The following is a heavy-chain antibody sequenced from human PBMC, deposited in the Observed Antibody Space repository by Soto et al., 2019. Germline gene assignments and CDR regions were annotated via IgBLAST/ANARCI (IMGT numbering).Heavy chain of an antibody. CDR3: AKAEGGGYYDFWSGYYRSAVDNHDAFDI. J-gene: IGHJ3*02. Sequence: GGSLRLSCAASGFTFSSYGMHWVRQAPGKGLEWVAVISYDGSNKYYADSVKGRFTISRDNSKNTLYLQVNSLRAEDTAVYYCAKAEGGGYYDFWSGYYRSAVDNHDAFDIRGQGTMVTGS. CDR2: ISYDGSNK. CDR1: GFTFSSYG. V-gene: IGHV3-30*18. D-gene: IGHD3-3*01.